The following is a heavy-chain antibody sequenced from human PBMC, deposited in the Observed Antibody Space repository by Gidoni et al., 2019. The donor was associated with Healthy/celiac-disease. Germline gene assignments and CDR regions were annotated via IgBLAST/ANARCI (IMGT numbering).Heavy chain of an antibody. D-gene: IGHD2-15*01. V-gene: IGHV2-5*02. Sequence: QITLKESGPTLVKPTQTLTLTFTFSGFSLSTSGVGVGWIRQPPGKALEWLALIYWDDDKRYSPSLKSRLTITKDTSKNQVVLTMTNMDPVDTATYYCAHVQVVAATLDYWGQGTLVTVSS. CDR2: IYWDDDK. J-gene: IGHJ4*02. CDR1: GFSLSTSGVG. CDR3: AHVQVVAATLDY.